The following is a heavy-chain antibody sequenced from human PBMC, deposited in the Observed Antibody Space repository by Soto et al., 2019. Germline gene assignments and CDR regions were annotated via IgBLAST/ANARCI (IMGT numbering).Heavy chain of an antibody. J-gene: IGHJ3*02. V-gene: IGHV3-7*01. D-gene: IGHD3-10*01. CDR3: GTDQWGGAFDI. CDR2: ISPDGNEI. CDR1: GLTLSSYW. Sequence: GGSLRLSCAAPGLTLSSYWMAWVRQTSGKGLEFVANISPDGNEINYVDSVKGRFTISRDNAKNFLFLQLDSLRDDDTAVYYCGTDQWGGAFDIGGRGTVVTVSS.